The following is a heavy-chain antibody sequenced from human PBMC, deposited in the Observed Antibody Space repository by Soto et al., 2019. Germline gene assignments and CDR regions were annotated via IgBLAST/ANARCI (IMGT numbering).Heavy chain of an antibody. CDR3: ARIQLDTIMALDY. CDR1: GFTFNTYG. V-gene: IGHV3-33*01. D-gene: IGHD1-1*01. J-gene: IGHJ4*02. Sequence: QVQLVESGGGVVQPGRSLRLSCAASGFTFNTYGFHWVRQAPGKGLEWVAVIWSDGNNKYYSDSVKGRFTISRDSSKTTLYLQMNSLRVEDTAMYYCARIQLDTIMALDYWGKGTVVTVSS. CDR2: IWSDGNNK.